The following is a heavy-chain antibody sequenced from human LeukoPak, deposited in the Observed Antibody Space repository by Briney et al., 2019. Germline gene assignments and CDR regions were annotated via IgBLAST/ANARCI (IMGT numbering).Heavy chain of an antibody. CDR2: ISSSARSQ. J-gene: IGHJ4*02. CDR3: AKGIGDYLHYYFDY. Sequence: PGGSLRLSCAASGFTFNDYSMTWVRQAPGKGLEWVSSISSSARSQYYPDSLKGRISISRDNAKNSLYLQMNSLRPEDTAVYYCAKGIGDYLHYYFDYWGQGTLVTVSS. V-gene: IGHV3-21*01. D-gene: IGHD4-17*01. CDR1: GFTFNDYS.